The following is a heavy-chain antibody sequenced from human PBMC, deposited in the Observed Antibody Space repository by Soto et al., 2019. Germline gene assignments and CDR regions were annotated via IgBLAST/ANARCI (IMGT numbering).Heavy chain of an antibody. Sequence: GASVKVSCKASGYTFTSYYMHWVRQAPGQGLEWMGIINPSGGSTSYAQKFQGRVTMTRDTSTSTVYMELSSLRSEDTAVYYCARSYYDFWSGYPLYYGMDVWGQGTTVTVSS. CDR2: INPSGGST. J-gene: IGHJ6*02. CDR1: GYTFTSYY. V-gene: IGHV1-46*01. CDR3: ARSYYDFWSGYPLYYGMDV. D-gene: IGHD3-3*01.